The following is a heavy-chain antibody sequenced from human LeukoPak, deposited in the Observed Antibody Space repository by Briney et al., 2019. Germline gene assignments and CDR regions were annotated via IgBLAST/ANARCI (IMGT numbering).Heavy chain of an antibody. Sequence: GASVTVSCKASGYTFTGNYLHWVRQAPGQRLEWMGWINTNSGVPNSAQKFQGRVTMTRDTSISTAYMELTRLRSDDTAVYYCARGNYDILTGQDDAFDIWGQGTMVTVSS. D-gene: IGHD3-9*01. J-gene: IGHJ3*02. V-gene: IGHV1-2*02. CDR2: INTNSGVP. CDR3: ARGNYDILTGQDDAFDI. CDR1: GYTFTGNY.